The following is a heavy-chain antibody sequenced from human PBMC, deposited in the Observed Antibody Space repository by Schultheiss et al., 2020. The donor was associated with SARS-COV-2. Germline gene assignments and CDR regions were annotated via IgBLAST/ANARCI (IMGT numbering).Heavy chain of an antibody. V-gene: IGHV3-23*01. D-gene: IGHD3-3*01. J-gene: IGHJ3*02. CDR3: ARSKGMFWSGYCNDAFDI. CDR2: ISGSGGST. Sequence: GGSLRLSCAASGFTFSSYAMSWVRQAPGKGLEWVSAISGSGGSTYYADSVKGRFTISRDNSKNTLYLQMNSLRAEGTAVYYCARSKGMFWSGYCNDAFDIWGQGTMVTVSS. CDR1: GFTFSSYA.